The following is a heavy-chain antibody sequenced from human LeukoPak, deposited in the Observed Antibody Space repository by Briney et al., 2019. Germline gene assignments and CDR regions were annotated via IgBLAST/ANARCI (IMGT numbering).Heavy chain of an antibody. CDR3: VRGSVPPEAAAGTEFDY. Sequence: ASVKVSCKASGYTFTSYDINWVRQATGQGLEWMGWMNPNSGNTGYAQKFQGRVTMTRNTSISTAYMELSSLRSEDTAVYYCVRGSVPPEAAAGTEFDYWGQGTLVTVSS. CDR2: MNPNSGNT. V-gene: IGHV1-8*01. D-gene: IGHD6-13*01. J-gene: IGHJ4*02. CDR1: GYTFTSYD.